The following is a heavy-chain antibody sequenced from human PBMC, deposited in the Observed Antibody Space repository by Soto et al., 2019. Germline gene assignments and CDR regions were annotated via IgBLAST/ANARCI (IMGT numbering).Heavy chain of an antibody. CDR1: GFTVSSNY. Sequence: EVQLVETGGGLIQPGGSLRLSCAASGFTVSSNYMSWVRQAPGKGLEWVSVIYSGGSTYYADSVKGRFTISRDNSKNTLYLQLNSLRAEDTAVYYCARDRIRVRGVIGGLDYWGHVTLVTVSS. V-gene: IGHV3-53*02. D-gene: IGHD3-10*01. J-gene: IGHJ4*01. CDR2: IYSGGST. CDR3: ARDRIRVRGVIGGLDY.